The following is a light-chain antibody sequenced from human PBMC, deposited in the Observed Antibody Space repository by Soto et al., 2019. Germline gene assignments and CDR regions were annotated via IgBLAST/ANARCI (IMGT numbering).Light chain of an antibody. Sequence: EIGLKQSPGTLSLSPGERATLSCRASPSVGGAYLAWYQQKPGQAPRLLIYGASSRATGVPDRFSGSGPGTDFTLTVSRLEPEDFAVYYCQQYGTSPITFGQGRRLAIK. CDR1: PSVGGAY. V-gene: IGKV3-20*01. CDR2: GAS. J-gene: IGKJ5*01. CDR3: QQYGTSPIT.